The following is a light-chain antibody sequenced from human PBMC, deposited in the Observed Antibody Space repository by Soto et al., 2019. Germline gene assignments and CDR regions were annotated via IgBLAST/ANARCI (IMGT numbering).Light chain of an antibody. Sequence: DIQMTQSPSSLSASVGDKVTITCRARQTINNYLNWYQQKPGTAPKLLIYFASTLQGGVPSRFSGSGSGTDFKLTISGLQPGDFASYYCQQGYTTPFTFGPGTKVDV. J-gene: IGKJ3*01. CDR3: QQGYTTPFT. CDR2: FAS. V-gene: IGKV1-39*01. CDR1: QTINNY.